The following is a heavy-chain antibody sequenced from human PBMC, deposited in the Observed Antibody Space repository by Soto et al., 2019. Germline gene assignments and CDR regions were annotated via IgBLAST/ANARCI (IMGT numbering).Heavy chain of an antibody. D-gene: IGHD3-16*02. V-gene: IGHV5-10-1*01. Sequence: PXXSLKISCKGSGYSFTSYWIRWVPQMPGKGLEWMGRIDPSDSYTNYSPSFQGHVTISADKSISTAYLQWSRMKASDTAMYYCARLLLSRVDFDPWGQGTLVTVS. CDR3: ARLLLSRVDFDP. CDR1: GYSFTSYW. J-gene: IGHJ5*02. CDR2: IDPSDSYT.